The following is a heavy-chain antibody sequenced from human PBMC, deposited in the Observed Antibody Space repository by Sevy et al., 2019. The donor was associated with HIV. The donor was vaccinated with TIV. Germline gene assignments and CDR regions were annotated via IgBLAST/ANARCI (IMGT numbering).Heavy chain of an antibody. Sequence: ASVKVSCKASGYTFTSYDINWVRQATGQGLEWMGWMNPNSGNTGYAQKFQGRVTMTRNTSISTAYMELSSLRSEDTAVYYCARAPRGDYKGYCSGGSCYSGLAYYYGMDVWGQWTTVTVSS. J-gene: IGHJ6*02. V-gene: IGHV1-8*01. D-gene: IGHD2-15*01. CDR1: GYTFTSYD. CDR3: ARAPRGDYKGYCSGGSCYSGLAYYYGMDV. CDR2: MNPNSGNT.